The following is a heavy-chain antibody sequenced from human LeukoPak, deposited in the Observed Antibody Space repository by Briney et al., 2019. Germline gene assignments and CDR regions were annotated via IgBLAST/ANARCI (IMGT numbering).Heavy chain of an antibody. Sequence: GGSLTLSCAASGFTSSDYWMNWVRQAPGKGLVWVSRINTDGTTTHYADSVKRRFTISRDNAKNTLYLQMNSLRAEDTAVYYCARWKFDSGYFDYWGQGTLVTASS. D-gene: IGHD4-23*01. CDR1: GFTSSDYW. CDR3: ARWKFDSGYFDY. J-gene: IGHJ4*02. CDR2: INTDGTTT. V-gene: IGHV3-74*01.